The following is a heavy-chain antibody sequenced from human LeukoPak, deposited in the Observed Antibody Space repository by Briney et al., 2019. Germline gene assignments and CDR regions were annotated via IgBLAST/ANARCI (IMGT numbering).Heavy chain of an antibody. D-gene: IGHD6-19*01. CDR3: VRTDTSGWYYFDY. Sequence: GGSLQISCQGSGSPFTNYWIGWARQLPGKGLECMGIIYPGDSDTRYSPSFQGQVTISADKSISTAYLQWSSLKASDTAMYYCVRTDTSGWYYFDYWGQGTLVTVSS. CDR1: GSPFTNYW. J-gene: IGHJ4*02. V-gene: IGHV5-51*01. CDR2: IYPGDSDT.